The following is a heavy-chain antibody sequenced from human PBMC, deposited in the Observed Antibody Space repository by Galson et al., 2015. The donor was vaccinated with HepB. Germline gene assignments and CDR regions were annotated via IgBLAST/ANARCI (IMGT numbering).Heavy chain of an antibody. CDR1: GGTFSSYA. Sequence: SVKVSCKASGGTFSSYAISWVRQAPGQGLEWMGGIIPIFGTANYAQKFQGRVTITADKSTSTAYMELSSLRSEDTAVYYCASPRLGYCSGGSCYPYYYYGMDVWGQGTTVTVSS. J-gene: IGHJ6*02. CDR3: ASPRLGYCSGGSCYPYYYYGMDV. V-gene: IGHV1-69*06. CDR2: IIPIFGTA. D-gene: IGHD2-15*01.